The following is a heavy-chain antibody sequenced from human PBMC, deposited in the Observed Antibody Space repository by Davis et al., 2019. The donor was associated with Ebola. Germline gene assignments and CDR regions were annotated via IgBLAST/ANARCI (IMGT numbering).Heavy chain of an antibody. Sequence: GESLKISCAASGFTFDDYAMHRVRQAVGKALEWVPHISGDGGSTYYADAVKGRLTIYRDNSKNSLYLQMNSLRTEDTALHYCARDVEDGFLYYYGMDVCGQGTTVTVSS. V-gene: IGHV3-43*02. J-gene: IGHJ6*01. CDR3: ARDVEDGFLYYYGMDV. CDR1: GFTFDDYA. CDR2: ISGDGGST. D-gene: IGHD5-24*01.